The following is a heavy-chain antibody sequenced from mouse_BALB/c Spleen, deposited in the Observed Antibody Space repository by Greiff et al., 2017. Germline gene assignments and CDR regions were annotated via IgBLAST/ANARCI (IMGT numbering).Heavy chain of an antibody. V-gene: IGHV3-2*02. D-gene: IGHD2-10*01. J-gene: IGHJ3*01. CDR3: ARSAYSPCWFAY. CDR1: GYSITSDYA. Sequence: EVKLMESGPGLVKPSQSLSLTCTVTGYSITSDYAWNWIRQFPGNKLEWMGYISYSGSTSYNPSLKSRISITRDTSKNQFFLQLNSVTTEDTATYYCARSAYSPCWFAYWGQGTLVTVSA. CDR2: ISYSGST.